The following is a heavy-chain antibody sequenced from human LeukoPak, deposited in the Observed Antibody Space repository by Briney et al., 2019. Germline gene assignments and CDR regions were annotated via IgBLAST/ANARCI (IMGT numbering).Heavy chain of an antibody. CDR3: AKAEDYDYYDSSNDY. D-gene: IGHD3-22*01. V-gene: IGHV3-23*01. Sequence: GGSLRLSSAASGFTFSSYAMSWVRQAPGKGLEWVSAISGSGGSTYYADSVKGRFTISRDNSKNTLYLQMNSLRAEDTAVYYCAKAEDYDYYDSSNDYWGQGTLVTVSS. J-gene: IGHJ4*02. CDR2: ISGSGGST. CDR1: GFTFSSYA.